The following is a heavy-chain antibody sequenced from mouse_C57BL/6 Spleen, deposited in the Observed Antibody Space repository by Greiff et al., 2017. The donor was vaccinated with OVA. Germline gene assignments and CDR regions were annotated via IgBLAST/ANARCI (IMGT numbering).Heavy chain of an antibody. CDR3: ARRDFYYGSSPYAMDY. CDR2: IYPGSGST. J-gene: IGHJ4*01. Sequence: QVQLQQSGAELVKPGASVKMSCKASGYTFTSYWITWVKQRPGQGLEWIGDIYPGSGSTNYNEKFKSKATLTVDTSSSTAYMQLSSLTSEDSAVYYCARRDFYYGSSPYAMDYWGQGTSVTVSS. CDR1: GYTFTSYW. V-gene: IGHV1-55*01. D-gene: IGHD1-1*01.